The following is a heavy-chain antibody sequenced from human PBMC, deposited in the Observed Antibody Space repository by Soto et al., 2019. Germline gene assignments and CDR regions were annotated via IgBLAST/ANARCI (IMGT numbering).Heavy chain of an antibody. CDR3: VGEILSGGADV. J-gene: IGHJ6*02. CDR2: IYGSGAV. CDR1: GFTVRGSA. V-gene: IGHV3-9*01. Sequence: EVQLVESGGGLVQPGRSLRLSCAASGFTVRGSAMHWVRQVKGGGLEWVAGIYGSGAVGYEGAVRGRFTISRDVAKNSLHLQVNSLTIEDTALYYCVGEILSGGADVWGQGTTVSVSS. D-gene: IGHD3-10*01.